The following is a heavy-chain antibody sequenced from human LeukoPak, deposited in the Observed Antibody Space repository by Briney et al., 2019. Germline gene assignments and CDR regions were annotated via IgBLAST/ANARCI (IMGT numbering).Heavy chain of an antibody. D-gene: IGHD5-18*01. CDR3: ASQIHRYVDTAMVRPHDFDY. Sequence: GGSLRLSCAASGFTFSSYSMNWVRQAPGKGLEWVSSISSSSSYIYYADSVKGRFTISRDNAKNSLYLQMTSLRAEDTAVYYCASQIHRYVDTAMVRPHDFDYWGQGTLVTVSS. CDR1: GFTFSSYS. J-gene: IGHJ4*02. V-gene: IGHV3-21*01. CDR2: ISSSSSYI.